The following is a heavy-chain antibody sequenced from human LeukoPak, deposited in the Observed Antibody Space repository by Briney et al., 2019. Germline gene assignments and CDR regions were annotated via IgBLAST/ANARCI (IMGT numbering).Heavy chain of an antibody. CDR1: GYTFTDYY. CDR3: AGNTINWFDP. Sequence: GASVKVSCKASGYTFTDYYMHWVRQAPGQGLEWMGWINPNSGGTNYAQKFQGRVSMTRDTSISTAYMELSRLRSYDTAVYYCAGNTINWFDPWGQGVLVTVSS. D-gene: IGHD5-24*01. V-gene: IGHV1-2*02. J-gene: IGHJ5*02. CDR2: INPNSGGT.